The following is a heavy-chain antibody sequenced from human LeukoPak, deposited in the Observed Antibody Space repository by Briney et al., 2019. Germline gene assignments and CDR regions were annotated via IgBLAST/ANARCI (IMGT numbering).Heavy chain of an antibody. V-gene: IGHV1-69*06. CDR3: ATHGPGGYDFGDYFDY. D-gene: IGHD5-12*01. Sequence: SVKVSCKASGGTFSSYAISWVRQAPGQGLEWMGGIIPIFGTANYAQKFQGRVTMTEDTSTDTAYMELSSLRSEDTAVYYCATHGPGGYDFGDYFDYWGQGTLVTVSS. J-gene: IGHJ4*02. CDR1: GGTFSSYA. CDR2: IIPIFGTA.